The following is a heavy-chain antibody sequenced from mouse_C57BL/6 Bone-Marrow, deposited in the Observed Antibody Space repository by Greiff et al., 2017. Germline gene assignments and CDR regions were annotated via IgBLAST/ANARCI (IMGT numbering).Heavy chain of an antibody. CDR3: ARWSLYAMDY. Sequence: QVQLQQSGAELVRPGTSVKMSCKASGYTFTNYWIGWAKQRPGHGLEWIGDIYPGGGYTNYNEKFKGKATLTADKYSSTAYLQFSSLTSEDSAIYYFARWSLYAMDYWGQGTSVTVSS. J-gene: IGHJ4*01. CDR2: IYPGGGYT. CDR1: GYTFTNYW. V-gene: IGHV1-63*01.